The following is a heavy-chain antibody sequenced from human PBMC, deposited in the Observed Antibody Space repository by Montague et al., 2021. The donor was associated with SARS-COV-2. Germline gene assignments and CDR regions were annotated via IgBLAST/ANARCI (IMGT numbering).Heavy chain of an antibody. J-gene: IGHJ3*02. CDR3: ARGSYGSSNYHAFDI. CDR1: GDSFNSPKYY. Sequence: SETLSLTCTVSGDSFNSPKYYCAWIRQPPGKGLEWIGSSYYSGTTYDNPSLRSQVTMSVDTSKTQFSLKMNSVTAADTAVYYCARGSYGSSNYHAFDIWSQGTVVAVSS. CDR2: SYYSGTT. D-gene: IGHD3-10*01. V-gene: IGHV4-39*01.